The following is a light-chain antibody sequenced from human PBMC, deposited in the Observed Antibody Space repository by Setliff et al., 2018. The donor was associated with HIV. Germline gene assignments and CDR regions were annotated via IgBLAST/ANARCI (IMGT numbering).Light chain of an antibody. J-gene: IGLJ1*01. CDR3: QVWDSSSDHV. CDR1: NIGSKS. Sequence: SYELTQPPSVSVAPGKTARITCGGNNIGSKSVHWYQQKPGQAPVLVIYYGSERPSGIPERFSGSNSGNTATLIISRVEAGDEADYYCQVWDSSSDHVFGTGTKV. CDR2: YGS. V-gene: IGLV3-21*04.